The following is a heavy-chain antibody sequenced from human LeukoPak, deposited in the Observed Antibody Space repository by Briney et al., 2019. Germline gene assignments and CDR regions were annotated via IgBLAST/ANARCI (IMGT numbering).Heavy chain of an antibody. CDR1: GFTFSSHA. D-gene: IGHD4-23*01. CDR3: AKDLGEADYGGNSPFDY. V-gene: IGHV3-23*01. CDR2: FSGSGGST. Sequence: GGSLRLSCAASGFTFSSHAMNWVRQAPGKGLEWVSVFSGSGGSTYYADSVKGRFTISRDNSKNTLYLQMNSLRAEDTAVYYCAKDLGEADYGGNSPFDYWGQGTLVTVSS. J-gene: IGHJ4*02.